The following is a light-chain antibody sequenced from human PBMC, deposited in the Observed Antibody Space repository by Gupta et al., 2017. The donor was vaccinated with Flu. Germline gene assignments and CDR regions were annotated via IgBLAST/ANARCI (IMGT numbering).Light chain of an antibody. CDR2: DAS. Sequence: EIVLTQSPATLSLSPGERATLSCRASQSVSSYLAWYQQKPGQAPRLLIYDASNRDTGIPARFSGSWYGTDFTLTISSREPEDFAVYYCQQRSNWPPITFGGGTKVEIK. V-gene: IGKV3-11*01. J-gene: IGKJ4*01. CDR3: QQRSNWPPIT. CDR1: QSVSSY.